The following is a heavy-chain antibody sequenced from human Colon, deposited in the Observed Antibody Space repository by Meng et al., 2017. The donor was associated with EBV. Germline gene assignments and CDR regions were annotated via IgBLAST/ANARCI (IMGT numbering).Heavy chain of an antibody. CDR2: IYYIGGT. Sequence: QVQLQESGRGLGQPPETLSLTCTVSGDNVATDCYYWGWIRQPPGKGLEWIAYIYYIGGTNYTPSLKSRLTISLDTSKNQFSLSLRSVTAADTAVYYCARVSGRSFDPWGQGTLVTVSS. V-gene: IGHV4-61*01. D-gene: IGHD3-10*01. CDR1: GDNVATDCYY. J-gene: IGHJ5*02. CDR3: ARVSGRSFDP.